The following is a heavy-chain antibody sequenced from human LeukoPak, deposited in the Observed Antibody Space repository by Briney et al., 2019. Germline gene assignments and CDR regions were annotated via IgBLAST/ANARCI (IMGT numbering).Heavy chain of an antibody. CDR1: GFTFSSYG. V-gene: IGHV3-33*01. Sequence: GGSLRLSCAASGFTFSSYGMHWVRQAPGKGLEWVAGIWYDGSNKYYADSVKGRFTISRDNSKNTLYLQMNSLRAEDTAVYYCAREGAGYCSSTSCYGVYYYYGMDVWGQGTTVTVSS. CDR3: AREGAGYCSSTSCYGVYYYYGMDV. J-gene: IGHJ6*02. CDR2: IWYDGSNK. D-gene: IGHD2-2*01.